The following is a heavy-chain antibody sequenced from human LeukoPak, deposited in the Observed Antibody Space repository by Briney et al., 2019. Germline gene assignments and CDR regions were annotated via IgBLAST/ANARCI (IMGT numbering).Heavy chain of an antibody. CDR2: FSYDGSTK. CDR3: ARLSAYYYGSYFYYYMDV. Sequence: GGSLRLSCAASGFTFSSYGMHWVRQAPGKGLEWVAIFSYDGSTKYYADSVKGRFTISRDNAKNSVYLQMNSLRAEDTALYYCARLSAYYYGSYFYYYMDVWGKGTTVTVSS. CDR1: GFTFSSYG. J-gene: IGHJ6*03. D-gene: IGHD3-10*01. V-gene: IGHV3-30*03.